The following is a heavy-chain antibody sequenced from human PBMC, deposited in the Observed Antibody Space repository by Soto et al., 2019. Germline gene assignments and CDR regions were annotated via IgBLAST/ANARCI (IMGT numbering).Heavy chain of an antibody. CDR3: ARSSSWYVLDY. CDR1: GFSFSNAW. D-gene: IGHD6-13*01. Sequence: GGSLRLSCASSGFSFSNAWMNWVRQAPGKGLEWVANIKQDESEKYYVDSVKGRFTISRDNAKKSLYLQMNSLRAEDTALYYCARSSSWYVLDYWGQGALVTVSS. CDR2: IKQDESEK. J-gene: IGHJ4*02. V-gene: IGHV3-7*01.